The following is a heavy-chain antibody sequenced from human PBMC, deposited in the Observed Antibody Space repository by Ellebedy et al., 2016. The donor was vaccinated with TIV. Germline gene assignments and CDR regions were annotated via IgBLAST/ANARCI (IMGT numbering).Heavy chain of an antibody. CDR2: IWYDGSNK. Sequence: GGSLRLSXAAPGFTFRSYGMHWVRQAPGKGLEWVAVIWYDGSNKYYADSVKGRFTISRDNSKTTLYLQMNSLRAEDTAVYYCAGDHSSGWYGGGDYWGQGTLVTVSS. CDR3: AGDHSSGWYGGGDY. D-gene: IGHD6-19*01. CDR1: GFTFRSYG. J-gene: IGHJ4*02. V-gene: IGHV3-33*01.